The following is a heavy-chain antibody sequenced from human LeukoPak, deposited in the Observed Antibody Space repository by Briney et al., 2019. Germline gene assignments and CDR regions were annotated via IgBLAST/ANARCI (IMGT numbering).Heavy chain of an antibody. J-gene: IGHJ3*01. CDR1: GFTFSNYW. D-gene: IGHD4-23*01. CDR3: GKDPNGNFIGAFDF. V-gene: IGHV3-7*03. CDR2: IREDGSEK. Sequence: GGSLRLSCAASGFTFSNYWMSWVRQAPGKGLEWVANIREDGSEKYYVDSVKGQFTISRDNAKNSLFLQMDSLRVEDTAVYYCGKDPNGNFIGAFDFWGQGTMVTVSS.